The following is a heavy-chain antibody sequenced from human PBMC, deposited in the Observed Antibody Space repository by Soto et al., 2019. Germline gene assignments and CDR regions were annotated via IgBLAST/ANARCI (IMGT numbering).Heavy chain of an antibody. CDR3: ARADYYDSSGYYANAFDI. CDR2: IIPIFGTA. Sequence: QVQLVQSGAEVQKPGSSVKVSCKASGGTFSSYAISWVRQAPGQGLEWMGGIIPIFGTANYAQKFQGRVTITADESTSTAYMELSSLRSEDTAVYYCARADYYDSSGYYANAFDIWGQGTMVTVSS. J-gene: IGHJ3*02. V-gene: IGHV1-69*01. D-gene: IGHD3-22*01. CDR1: GGTFSSYA.